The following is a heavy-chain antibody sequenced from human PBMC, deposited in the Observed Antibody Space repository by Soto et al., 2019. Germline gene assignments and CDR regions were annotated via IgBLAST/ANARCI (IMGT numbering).Heavy chain of an antibody. CDR2: IYPGDSDI. D-gene: IGHD3-3*01. V-gene: IGHV5-51*01. Sequence: AESLKISCNGSAYSFTNYWIGWVRQMPGTGLEWMGSIYPGDSDIKYSPSFQGQVTISAAKSINTAYLQWSSLTASDSAMYYCALTASRHYYEGFDYWGQGTMVT. J-gene: IGHJ4*02. CDR3: ALTASRHYYEGFDY. CDR1: AYSFTNYW.